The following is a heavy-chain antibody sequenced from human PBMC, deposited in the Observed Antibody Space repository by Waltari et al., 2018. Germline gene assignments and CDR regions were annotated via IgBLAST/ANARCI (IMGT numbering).Heavy chain of an antibody. J-gene: IGHJ5*02. CDR2: IYYSGSGNT. V-gene: IGHV4-31*03. Sequence: QVQLQESGPGLVKPSQTLSLTCTVSGASIFSGGYYWSWIRQYPGKGLEWIGYIYYSGSGNTYDNPSLKIRLTISADKSNNQFSLKLTSVTAADTAVYYCARRDATTENWFDPWGQGTLVTVSS. CDR3: ARRDATTENWFDP. CDR1: GASIFSGGYY. D-gene: IGHD1-1*01.